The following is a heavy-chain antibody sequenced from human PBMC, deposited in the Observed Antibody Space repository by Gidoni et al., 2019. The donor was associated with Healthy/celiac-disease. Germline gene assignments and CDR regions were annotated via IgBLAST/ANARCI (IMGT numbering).Heavy chain of an antibody. CDR3: ARVLYDPDWFDP. V-gene: IGHV1-69*02. D-gene: IGHD2-8*01. Sequence: QVQLVQSSAEVKKPGSSVKVSCKASGGTFSSYTIRRVRQAPGQGLEWMGRIIPILGIANYAQKFQGRVTITADKSTSTAYMELSSMRSEDTAVYYCARVLYDPDWFDPWGQGTLVTVSS. CDR2: IIPILGIA. J-gene: IGHJ5*02. CDR1: GGTFSSYT.